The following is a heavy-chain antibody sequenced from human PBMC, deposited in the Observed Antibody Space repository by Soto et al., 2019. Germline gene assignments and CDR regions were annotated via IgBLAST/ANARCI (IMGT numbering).Heavy chain of an antibody. J-gene: IGHJ5*02. CDR1: GFSLSGYG. CDR2: IWYDGNTK. Sequence: QVQLVESGGGVVQPGRSLRLSCEVSGFSLSGYGMHWVRQTPGKGLEWVAVIWYDGNTKNYADSVKGRFTIFRDSSKNTVYLQMNSLTVEDTAVYYCERDIDTSSHLNWFDPWGQGVMVTVSS. CDR3: ERDIDTSSHLNWFDP. V-gene: IGHV3-33*01. D-gene: IGHD2-2*01.